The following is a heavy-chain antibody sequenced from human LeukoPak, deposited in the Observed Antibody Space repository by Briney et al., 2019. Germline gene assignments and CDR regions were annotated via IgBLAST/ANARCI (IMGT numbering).Heavy chain of an antibody. CDR3: ARDCSSTSCRGSFDY. CDR1: GYTFTSYD. D-gene: IGHD2-2*01. J-gene: IGHJ4*02. CDR2: IIPIFGTA. V-gene: IGHV1-69*13. Sequence: SVKVSCKASGYTFTSYDINWVRQAPGQGLEWMGGIIPIFGTANYAQKFQGRVTITADESTSTAYMELSSLRSEDTAVYYCARDCSSTSCRGSFDYWGQGTLVTVSS.